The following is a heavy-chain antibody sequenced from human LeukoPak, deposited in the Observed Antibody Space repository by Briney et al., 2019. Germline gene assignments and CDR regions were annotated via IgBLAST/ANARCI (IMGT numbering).Heavy chain of an antibody. CDR2: INHSGST. J-gene: IGHJ3*02. V-gene: IGHV4-34*01. Sequence: SETLSLTCAVYGGSFSGYYWSWIRQPPGKGLEWIGEINHSGSTNYNPSLKSRVTISVDTSKNQFSLKLSSVTAADTAVYYCARVRYSSGWYARHAFDIWGQGTMVTVSS. D-gene: IGHD6-19*01. CDR3: ARVRYSSGWYARHAFDI. CDR1: GGSFSGYY.